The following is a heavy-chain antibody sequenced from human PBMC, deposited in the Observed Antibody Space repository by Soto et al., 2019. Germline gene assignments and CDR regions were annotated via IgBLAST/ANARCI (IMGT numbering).Heavy chain of an antibody. J-gene: IGHJ4*02. CDR2: INSDGTAT. D-gene: IGHD6-25*01. CDR3: ARGSGFQAGVHGY. V-gene: IGHV3-74*03. CDR1: GFSFSSYW. Sequence: PGGSLRLSCAASGFSFSSYWMHWVRQVPGRGLVWVSGINSDGTATKYADSVKGRFAISRDNANNTLHLQMSSLRAEDTAVYYFARGSGFQAGVHGYWGQGALVTVSS.